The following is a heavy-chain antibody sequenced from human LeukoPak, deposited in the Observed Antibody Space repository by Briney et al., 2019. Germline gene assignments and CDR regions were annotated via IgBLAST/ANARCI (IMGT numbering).Heavy chain of an antibody. CDR2: INHSGST. J-gene: IGHJ6*04. CDR1: GGSFSGYY. CDR3: ARGKRVVPAAKAYYYGMDV. Sequence: SETLSLTCAVYGGSFSGYYWSWIRQPPGKGLEWSGEINHSGSTNYNPSLKSRVTISVDTSKNQFSLKLSSVTAADTAVYYCARGKRVVPAAKAYYYGMDVWGKGTTVTVSS. D-gene: IGHD2-2*01. V-gene: IGHV4-34*01.